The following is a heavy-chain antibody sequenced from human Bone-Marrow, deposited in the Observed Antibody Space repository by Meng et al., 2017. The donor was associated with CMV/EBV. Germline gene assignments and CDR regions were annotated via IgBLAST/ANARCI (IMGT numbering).Heavy chain of an antibody. CDR1: GGSFSGYY. D-gene: IGHD1-26*01. CDR3: ASRLVGATSRVFDD. Sequence: SQTLSLTCAVYGGSFSGYYWSWIRQPPGKGLEWIGEINHSGSTNYNPSLKSRVTISVDTSKNQFSLKLSSVTAADTAVYYCASRLVGATSRVFDDWGQGTLVTCSS. J-gene: IGHJ4*02. V-gene: IGHV4-34*01. CDR2: INHSGST.